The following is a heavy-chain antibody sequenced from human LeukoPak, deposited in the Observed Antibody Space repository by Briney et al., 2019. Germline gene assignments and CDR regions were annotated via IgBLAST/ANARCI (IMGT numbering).Heavy chain of an antibody. CDR3: ATFPYYFDSSGSYYFDF. J-gene: IGHJ4*02. CDR1: GFTFSNYA. D-gene: IGHD3-22*01. V-gene: IGHV3-30*02. Sequence: GGSLRLSCAASGFTFSNYAMHWVRQAPGKGLEWVAFIRYDGTNKYYADSVKGRFTISRDNSKNTLYLQMNSLRAEDTAVFYCATFPYYFDSSGSYYFDFWGQGTLVTVSS. CDR2: IRYDGTNK.